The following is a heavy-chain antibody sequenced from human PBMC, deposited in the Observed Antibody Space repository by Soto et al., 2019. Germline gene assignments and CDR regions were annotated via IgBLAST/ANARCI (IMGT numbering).Heavy chain of an antibody. V-gene: IGHV1-8*01. CDR3: AREGVRGMDV. Sequence: QVQLVQSGAEVKKPGASVKVSCKASGYTFTSYDINWVRQATGQGLEWMVWMNPNSANTGYAQKFQGRSTMTSNTSLRTAYMELSSLRSEDTAVYYCAREGVRGMDVWGQGTTVTVSS. J-gene: IGHJ6*02. CDR1: GYTFTSYD. D-gene: IGHD3-16*01. CDR2: MNPNSANT.